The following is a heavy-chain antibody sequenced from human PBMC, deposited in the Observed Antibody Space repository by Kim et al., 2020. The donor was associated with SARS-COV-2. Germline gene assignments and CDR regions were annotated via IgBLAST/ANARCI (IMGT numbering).Heavy chain of an antibody. CDR3: ARHASHSSSSEYFQH. J-gene: IGHJ1*01. D-gene: IGHD6-6*01. CDR2: IYYSGST. V-gene: IGHV4-39*01. Sequence: SETLSLTCTVSGGSISSSSYYWGWIRQPPGKGLEWIGSIYYSGSTYYNPSLKSRVTISVDTSKNQFSLKLSSVTAADTAVYYCARHASHSSSSEYFQHWGQGTLVTVSS. CDR1: GGSISSSSYY.